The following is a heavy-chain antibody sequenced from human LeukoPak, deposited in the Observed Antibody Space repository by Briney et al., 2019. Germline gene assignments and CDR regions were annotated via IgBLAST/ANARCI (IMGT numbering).Heavy chain of an antibody. CDR3: AKSDCSSTSCYVRGGFDI. CDR2: ISGSGGST. D-gene: IGHD2-2*01. V-gene: IGHV3-23*01. J-gene: IGHJ3*02. Sequence: GGSLRLSCAASGFTFSSYAMSWVRQAPGKGLEWVSAISGSGGSTYYADSVKGRFTISRDNSKNTLYLQTNSLRAEDTAVYYCAKSDCSSTSCYVRGGFDIWGQGTMVTVSS. CDR1: GFTFSSYA.